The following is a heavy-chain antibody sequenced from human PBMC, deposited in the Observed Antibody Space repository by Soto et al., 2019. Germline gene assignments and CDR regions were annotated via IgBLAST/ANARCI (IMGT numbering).Heavy chain of an antibody. D-gene: IGHD4-17*01. CDR3: AKGPSYGDSYFDY. CDR1: GFTFSSYS. V-gene: IGHV3-30*18. J-gene: IGHJ4*02. CDR2: ISYDGSNK. Sequence: QVQLVESGGGVVQPGRSLRLSCAASGFTFSSYSMHWVRQAPGKGLEWVAVISYDGSNKYYADSVKGRFTISRDNSKNTLYLQMNSLRAEDTAVYYCAKGPSYGDSYFDYWGQGTLVTVSS.